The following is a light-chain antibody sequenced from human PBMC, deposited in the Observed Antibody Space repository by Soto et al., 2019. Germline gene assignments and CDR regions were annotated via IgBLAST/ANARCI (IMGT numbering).Light chain of an antibody. V-gene: IGKV1-39*01. CDR3: QQYGNSIPIT. J-gene: IGKJ5*01. Sequence: DIQMTQSPSTLSASVGDRVTITCRASQSISSYLNWYQQKPGKAPKLLIYAASSLQSGVPSRFSGSGSGTDFTLTISSLQPEDFAVYYCQQYGNSIPITFGQGTRLEIK. CDR2: AAS. CDR1: QSISSY.